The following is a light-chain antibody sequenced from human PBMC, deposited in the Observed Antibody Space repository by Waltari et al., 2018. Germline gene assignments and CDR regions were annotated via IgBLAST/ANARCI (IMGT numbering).Light chain of an antibody. V-gene: IGLV5-39*01. CDR2: YFSDSSR. J-gene: IGLJ7*01. CDR1: GGINVNRNS. CDR3: AIWHSSAVF. Sequence: QPVLTQPTSLSASPGTSAILSCTLSGGINVNRNSIFWYQQKPGSPPRYLLYYFSDSSRHQASGVPSRFSGSKDSSANVGFLLISGLQSEDEADYYCAIWHSSAVFFGGGTRLTV.